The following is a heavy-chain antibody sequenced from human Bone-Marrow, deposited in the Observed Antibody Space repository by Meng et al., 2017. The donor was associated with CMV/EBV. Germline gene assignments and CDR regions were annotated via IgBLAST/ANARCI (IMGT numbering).Heavy chain of an antibody. V-gene: IGHV1-69*10. Sequence: SVKVSCKASGGTFSRYAISWVRQAPGQGLEWMGGIIPILGIANYAQKFQGRVTITADKSTSTAYMELSSLRSEDTAVYYCASHIAARSPAFWLAFDSWGQGTMVTVSS. CDR2: IIPILGIA. CDR1: GGTFSRYA. J-gene: IGHJ3*02. CDR3: ASHIAARSPAFWLAFDS. D-gene: IGHD6-6*01.